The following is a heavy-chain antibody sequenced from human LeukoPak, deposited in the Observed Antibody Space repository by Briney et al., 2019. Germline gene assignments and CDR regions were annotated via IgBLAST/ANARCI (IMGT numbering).Heavy chain of an antibody. CDR2: IYHSGST. CDR1: GGSISSSNW. D-gene: IGHD6-13*01. V-gene: IGHV4-4*02. CDR3: ARVRSLAAAGEYYYYYYYMDV. Sequence: SGTLSLTCAVSGGSISSSNWWSWVRQPPGKGLEWIGEIYHSGSTNYNPSLKSRVTISVDTSKNQFSLKLSSVTAADTAVYYCARVRSLAAAGEYYYYYYYMDVWGKGTTVTISS. J-gene: IGHJ6*03.